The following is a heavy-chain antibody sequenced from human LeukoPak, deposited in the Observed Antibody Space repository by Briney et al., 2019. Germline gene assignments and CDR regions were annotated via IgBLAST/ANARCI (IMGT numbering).Heavy chain of an antibody. D-gene: IGHD2-15*01. CDR2: INPSGGST. J-gene: IGHJ2*01. Sequence: ASVKVSCKASGYTFTSFYMHWLRQAPGQGLEWMGIINPSGGSTSYAQKFQGRVTMTRDTSTSTVYMELSSLRSEDTAVYYCARAPGVVVGTPGWYFDLWGRGTLVTVSS. V-gene: IGHV1-46*01. CDR3: ARAPGVVVGTPGWYFDL. CDR1: GYTFTSFY.